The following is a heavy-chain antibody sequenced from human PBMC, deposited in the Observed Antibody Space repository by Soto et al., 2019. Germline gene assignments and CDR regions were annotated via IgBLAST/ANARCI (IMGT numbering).Heavy chain of an antibody. Sequence: SETLSLTCTVSGGSVSSGSYYWSWIRQPPGKGLEWIGYIYYSGSTNYNPSLKSRVTISVDTSKNQFSLKLSSVTAADTAVYYCARGGWELLNFDYWGQGTLVTVSS. CDR3: ARGGWELLNFDY. CDR1: GGSVSSGSYY. CDR2: IYYSGST. D-gene: IGHD1-26*01. V-gene: IGHV4-61*01. J-gene: IGHJ4*02.